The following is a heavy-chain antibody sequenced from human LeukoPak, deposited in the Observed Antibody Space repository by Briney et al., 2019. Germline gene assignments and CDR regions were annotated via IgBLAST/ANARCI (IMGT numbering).Heavy chain of an antibody. CDR2: ISSNGGST. V-gene: IGHV3-64*02. D-gene: IGHD4-17*01. Sequence: GGSLRLSCAASGFTFSSYAMYWVRQAPGKGLEYVSAISSNGGSTYYADSVKGRFTISRDNSKNMLYLQMGSLRAEDMAVYYCARGDYGDFSHYYYYGMDVGGKGTTVTVSS. CDR1: GFTFSSYA. CDR3: ARGDYGDFSHYYYYGMDV. J-gene: IGHJ6*04.